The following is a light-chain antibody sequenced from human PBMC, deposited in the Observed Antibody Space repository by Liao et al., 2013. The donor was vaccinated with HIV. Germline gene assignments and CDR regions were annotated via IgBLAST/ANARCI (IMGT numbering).Light chain of an antibody. Sequence: SYELTQPPSVSVSPGQTASITCSGDKLGDKYACWYQQKPGQSPVLVIYQDSKRPSGIPERFSGSNSGNTATLTISGTQPMDEAEYFCQAWDSSAEVVFGGGTKLTVL. V-gene: IGLV3-1*01. CDR3: QAWDSSAEVV. CDR1: KLGDKY. CDR2: QDS. J-gene: IGLJ2*01.